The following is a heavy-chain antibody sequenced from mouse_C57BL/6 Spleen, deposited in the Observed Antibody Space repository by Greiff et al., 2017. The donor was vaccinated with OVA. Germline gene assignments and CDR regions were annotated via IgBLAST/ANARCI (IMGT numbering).Heavy chain of an antibody. J-gene: IGHJ4*01. CDR1: GFTFNTYA. CDR2: IRSKSSNYAT. CDR3: VRSNWDVDYYAMDY. D-gene: IGHD4-1*01. Sequence: DVQLQESGGGLVQPKGSLKLSCAASGFTFNTYAMHWVRQAPGKGLEWVARIRSKSSNYATYYADSVKDRFTISRDDSQSMLYLQMNNLKTEDTAMYYCVRSNWDVDYYAMDYWGQGTSVTVSS. V-gene: IGHV10-3*01.